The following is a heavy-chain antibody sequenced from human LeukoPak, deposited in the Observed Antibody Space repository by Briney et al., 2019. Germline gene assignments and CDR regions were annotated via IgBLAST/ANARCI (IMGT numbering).Heavy chain of an antibody. J-gene: IGHJ4*02. D-gene: IGHD3-10*01. CDR3: ARFGELLSQFDY. Sequence: SVKVSCKASGGTFSSYAISWVRQAPGQGLEWMGRIIPIFGTANYAQKFQGRVTITTDESTSTAYMELSSLRSEDTAVYYCARFGELLSQFDYWGQGTLVTVSS. V-gene: IGHV1-69*05. CDR2: IIPIFGTA. CDR1: GGTFSSYA.